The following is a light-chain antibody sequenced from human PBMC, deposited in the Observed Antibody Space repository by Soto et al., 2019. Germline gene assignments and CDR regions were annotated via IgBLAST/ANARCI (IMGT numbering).Light chain of an antibody. CDR3: QQRSNWPPLT. CDR1: QSVSSY. CDR2: DAS. J-gene: IGKJ4*01. Sequence: EIVLTQSPATLSLSPGERATLSCRASQSVSSYLAWYQQKPGQAPRLLIYDASNRATGIPARFSGSGSGTDFTLTIRSLEPADFAVYYCQQRSNWPPLTFGGGTKVEIK. V-gene: IGKV3-11*01.